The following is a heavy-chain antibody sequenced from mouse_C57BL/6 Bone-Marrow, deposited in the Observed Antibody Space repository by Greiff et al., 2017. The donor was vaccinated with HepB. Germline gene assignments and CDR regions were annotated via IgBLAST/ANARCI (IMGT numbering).Heavy chain of an antibody. D-gene: IGHD2-4*01. J-gene: IGHJ3*01. Sequence: DVHLVESGGGLVKPGGSLKLSCAASGFTFSSYAMSWVRQTPEKRLEWVATISDGGSYTYYTDNVKGRFTISRDNPKNNLYVQMSHLNAEDTAMYYCARDDNDYFWFADWGKGTLVTVSA. CDR3: ARDDNDYFWFAD. V-gene: IGHV5-4*01. CDR2: ISDGGSYT. CDR1: GFTFSSYA.